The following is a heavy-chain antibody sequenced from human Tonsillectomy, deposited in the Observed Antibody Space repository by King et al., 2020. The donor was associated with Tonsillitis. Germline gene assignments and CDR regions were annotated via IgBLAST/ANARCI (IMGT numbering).Heavy chain of an antibody. CDR3: ATYNWNYSYMDV. J-gene: IGHJ6*03. CDR2: IYYSGST. CDR1: GGSISGYY. V-gene: IGHV4-59*08. Sequence: VQLQESGPGLVKPSETLSLTCTVSGGSISGYYWSWIRQPPGKGLEWIGYIYYSGSTNYNPSLQSRVFISVDTSKNLYSLHLRSVTAADTAVYYCATYNWNYSYMDVWGKGTTVTVSS. D-gene: IGHD1-20*01.